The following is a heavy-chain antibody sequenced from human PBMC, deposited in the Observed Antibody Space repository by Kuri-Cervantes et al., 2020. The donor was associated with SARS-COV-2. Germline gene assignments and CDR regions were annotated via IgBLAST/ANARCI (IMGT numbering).Heavy chain of an antibody. V-gene: IGHV4-34*01. J-gene: IGHJ5*02. D-gene: IGHD5-18*01. CDR1: GGSFSGYY. CDR3: ARGRYSYDYGWFDP. CDR2: INDSGTT. Sequence: SQTLSLTCGVYGGSFSGYYWSWLRQSPGKGLEWIGEINDSGTTNYNPSFKSRVSISVDTSKNQFSLKLSSVTAADTAVYYCARGRYSYDYGWFDPWGQGTLVTVSS.